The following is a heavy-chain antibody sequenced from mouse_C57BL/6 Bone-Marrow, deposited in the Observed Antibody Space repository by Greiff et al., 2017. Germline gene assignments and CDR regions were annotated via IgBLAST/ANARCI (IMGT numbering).Heavy chain of an antibody. Sequence: QVQLQQSGAELMKPGASVKLSCKATGYTFTGYWIEWVKQRPGHGLEWIGEILPGSGSTNYNEKVKGKATFTADTYSNTAYMQLSSLTTEDSAIYYCARWGYAMDYWGQGTSVTVSS. CDR3: ARWGYAMDY. J-gene: IGHJ4*01. V-gene: IGHV1-9*01. CDR1: GYTFTGYW. CDR2: ILPGSGST.